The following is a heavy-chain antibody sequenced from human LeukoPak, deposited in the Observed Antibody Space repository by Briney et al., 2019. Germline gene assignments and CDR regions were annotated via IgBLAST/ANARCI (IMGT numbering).Heavy chain of an antibody. Sequence: GGSLRLSCAASGFTVSNTYMSWVRQAPGKGLDWVSVIYSGGSTYYADSVKGRFTISRDNSKNTLYLQMNSLRAEDAAVYYCAKEDQQLAGNLDYWGQGTLVTVSS. CDR1: GFTVSNTY. J-gene: IGHJ4*02. D-gene: IGHD6-13*01. CDR3: AKEDQQLAGNLDY. CDR2: IYSGGST. V-gene: IGHV3-53*01.